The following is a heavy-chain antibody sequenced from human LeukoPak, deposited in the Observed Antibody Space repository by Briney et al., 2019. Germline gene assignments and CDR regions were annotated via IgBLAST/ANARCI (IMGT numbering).Heavy chain of an antibody. CDR2: IYYSGST. Sequence: PSETLSLTCTVPGGSISSYYWSWIRQPPGKGLEWIGYIYYSGSTNYNPSLKSRVTISVDTSKNQFSLKLSSVTAADTAVYYCARVTSATRIVDIWGQGTMVTVSS. J-gene: IGHJ3*02. CDR1: GGSISSYY. CDR3: ARVTSATRIVDI. D-gene: IGHD6-25*01. V-gene: IGHV4-59*01.